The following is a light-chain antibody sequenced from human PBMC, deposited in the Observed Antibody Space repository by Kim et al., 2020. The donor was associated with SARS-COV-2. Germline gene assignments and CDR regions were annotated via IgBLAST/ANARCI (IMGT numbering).Light chain of an antibody. V-gene: IGLV3-19*02. CDR2: GKN. Sequence: SSELTQDPAVSVALGQTVRITCQGDSLRNYYATWYKQKPGQAPVGVMSGKNQRPSGIPDRFSGSRLGNRASLIITGAQAEDEADYYCHSWDSSGNEVIFGGGTKVTVL. J-gene: IGLJ2*01. CDR3: HSWDSSGNEVI. CDR1: SLRNYY.